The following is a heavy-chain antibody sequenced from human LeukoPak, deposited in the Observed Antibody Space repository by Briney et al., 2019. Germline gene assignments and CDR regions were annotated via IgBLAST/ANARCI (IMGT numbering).Heavy chain of an antibody. CDR1: GYTFTGYY. D-gene: IGHD3-22*01. CDR2: INPNSGGT. CDR3: AMLYYYDSSGYFDY. Sequence: ASVKVSCKASGYTFTGYYMHWVRQAPGQGLEWMGWINPNSGGTNYAQKFQGRVTMTRDTSISTAYMELSRLRSDDTAVYYCAMLYYYDSSGYFDYWGQGALVTVSS. V-gene: IGHV1-2*02. J-gene: IGHJ4*02.